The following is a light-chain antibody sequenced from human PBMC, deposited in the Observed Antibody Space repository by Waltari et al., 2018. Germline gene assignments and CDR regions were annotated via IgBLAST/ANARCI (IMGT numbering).Light chain of an antibody. CDR2: GAI. Sequence: ILMTQSPATLSVSPGESATLSCRASQSIRTNLAWYQQKPGQAPRLLIYGAINRATGFPARFSGSGSGTEFTLTISSLQSEDFAVYYCQQYSKWPPITFGQGTRLEIK. V-gene: IGKV3-15*01. CDR1: QSIRTN. J-gene: IGKJ5*01. CDR3: QQYSKWPPIT.